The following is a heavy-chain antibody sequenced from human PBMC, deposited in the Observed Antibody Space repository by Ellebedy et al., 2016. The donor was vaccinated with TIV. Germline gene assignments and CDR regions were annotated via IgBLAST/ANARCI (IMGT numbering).Heavy chain of an antibody. Sequence: GESLKISXKGSGYSFTSYWIGWVRQMPGKGLEWMGIIYPGDSDTRYSPSFQGQVTISADKSIGTAYLQWSSLKASDTAMYYCARQIDRIAAAGTYFGWFDPWGQGTLVTVSS. CDR1: GYSFTSYW. J-gene: IGHJ5*02. V-gene: IGHV5-51*01. CDR3: ARQIDRIAAAGTYFGWFDP. D-gene: IGHD6-13*01. CDR2: IYPGDSDT.